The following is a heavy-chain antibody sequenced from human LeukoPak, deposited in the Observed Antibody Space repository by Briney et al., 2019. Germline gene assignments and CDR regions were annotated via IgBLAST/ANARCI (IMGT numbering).Heavy chain of an antibody. CDR1: GFTFSSYS. V-gene: IGHV3-21*01. D-gene: IGHD6-6*01. CDR3: AKDRYSSSSVFDY. CDR2: ISSSSSYI. Sequence: GGSLRLSCAASGFTFSSYSMNWVRQAPGKGLEWVSSISSSSSYIYYADSVKGRFTISRDNAKNSQYLQMNSLRAEDTAVYYCAKDRYSSSSVFDYWGQGTLVTVSS. J-gene: IGHJ4*02.